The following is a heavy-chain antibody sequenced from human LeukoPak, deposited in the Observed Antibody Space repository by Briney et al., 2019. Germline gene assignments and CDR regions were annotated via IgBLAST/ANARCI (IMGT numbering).Heavy chain of an antibody. J-gene: IGHJ6*02. CDR3: ARDRYYYDSSGYSDAPYYYGMDV. V-gene: IGHV1-3*01. CDR1: GYTFTSYA. CDR2: INAGNGNT. D-gene: IGHD3-22*01. Sequence: GASVKVSCKASGYTFTSYAMHWVRQAPGQRLEWMGWINAGNGNTKYSQKFQGRVTITRDTSASTAYMELSSLRSEDTAVYYCARDRYYYDSSGYSDAPYYYGMDVWGQGTTVTVSS.